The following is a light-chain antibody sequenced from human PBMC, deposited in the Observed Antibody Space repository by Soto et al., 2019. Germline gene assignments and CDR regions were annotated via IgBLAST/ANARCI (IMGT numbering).Light chain of an antibody. V-gene: IGLV2-14*01. CDR3: SSYTFTSTLYV. Sequence: QSVLPQPASVSGSPGQSITISCTGSSSDVGGHNYVSWYQQHPGKAPKLMIYEVTKRPSGVSNRFSGSKSGNTASLTISGLQAGDEADYYCSSYTFTSTLYVFGTGTKVTVL. CDR1: SSDVGGHNY. CDR2: EVT. J-gene: IGLJ1*01.